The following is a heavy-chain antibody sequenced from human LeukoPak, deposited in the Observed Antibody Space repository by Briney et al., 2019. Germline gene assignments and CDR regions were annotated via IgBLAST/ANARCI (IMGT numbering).Heavy chain of an antibody. J-gene: IGHJ4*02. CDR2: VNGSGDKT. CDR3: AKGKDSSGTWDYFDY. V-gene: IGHV3-23*01. CDR1: GLTFSSYG. Sequence: GSLRLSCAASGLTFSSYGMSWVRQAPGKGLEWVSGVNGSGDKTYYADSVKGRFTISRDNSENTLYLQMNSLRAEDTAVYYCAKGKDSSGTWDYFDYWGQGTLVTVSS. D-gene: IGHD6-19*01.